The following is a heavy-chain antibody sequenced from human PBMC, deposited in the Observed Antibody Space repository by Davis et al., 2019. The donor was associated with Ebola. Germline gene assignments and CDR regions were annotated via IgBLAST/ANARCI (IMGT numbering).Heavy chain of an antibody. D-gene: IGHD2-21*02. Sequence: PGGSLRLSCAASGFTFSSYSMNWVRQAPGKGLEWVAVINGVGDNSYYADSVKGRFTISRDNSKNTLYLQMNSLRAEDTAVYYCAREASTAYCRGDCSDYWGQGILVTVST. CDR2: INGVGDNS. CDR3: AREASTAYCRGDCSDY. V-gene: IGHV3-23*01. CDR1: GFTFSSYS. J-gene: IGHJ4*02.